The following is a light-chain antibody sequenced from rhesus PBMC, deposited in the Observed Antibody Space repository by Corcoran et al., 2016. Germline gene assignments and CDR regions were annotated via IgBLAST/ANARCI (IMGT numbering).Light chain of an antibody. CDR2: EVS. CDR1: SSDIGGYNY. CDR3: CSYAGSYTFV. V-gene: IGLV2-32*01. Sequence: QAALTQPRSVSGSPGQSVTISCTGTSSDIGGYNYVSWYQQHPGTAPKLMVYEVSKRPSGVSDRFSGSKSGNTASLTISGLQAEDEADYHCCSYAGSYTFVFGSGTKLTVL. J-gene: IGLJ6*01.